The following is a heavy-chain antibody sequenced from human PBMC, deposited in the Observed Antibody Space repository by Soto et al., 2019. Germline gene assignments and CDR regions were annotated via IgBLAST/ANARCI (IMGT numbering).Heavy chain of an antibody. CDR2: IYYSGST. Sequence: SETLSLTCTVSGDSISSYYWSWIRQPPGKGLEWIGYIYYSGSTNYNPSLKSRVTISVDTSKNQFSLKLSSVTAADTAVYYCARALSLGYCSSTSCYAWFDPWGQGTLVTVSS. J-gene: IGHJ5*02. CDR1: GDSISSYY. V-gene: IGHV4-59*01. CDR3: ARALSLGYCSSTSCYAWFDP. D-gene: IGHD2-2*01.